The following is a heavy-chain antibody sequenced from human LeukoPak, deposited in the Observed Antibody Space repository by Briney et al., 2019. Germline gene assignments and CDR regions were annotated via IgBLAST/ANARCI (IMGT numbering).Heavy chain of an antibody. D-gene: IGHD6-13*01. V-gene: IGHV3-21*04. J-gene: IGHJ4*02. CDR2: ISSSSSYI. Sequence: GGSLRLSCAASGFTFSSYSMNWVRQAPGKGLEWVSSISSSSSYIYYADSVKGRFTISRDNSKNTLFLQMNRLRAEDTAVYYCAKDWSKAAPGLIDYWGQGTLVTVSS. CDR3: AKDWSKAAPGLIDY. CDR1: GFTFSSYS.